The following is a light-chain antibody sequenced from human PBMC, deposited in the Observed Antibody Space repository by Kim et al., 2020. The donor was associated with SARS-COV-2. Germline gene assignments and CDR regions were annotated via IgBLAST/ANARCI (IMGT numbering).Light chain of an antibody. Sequence: FPAVLSESAGERVTLSCRASQSVGYNLAWYQQRSGQAPRLLIYGASTRATGIPARFSGSGSGTDFTLTISNLQSEDFAVYYCQHDAFGGGTKLEI. J-gene: IGKJ4*01. V-gene: IGKV3-15*01. CDR3: QHDA. CDR2: GAS. CDR1: QSVGYN.